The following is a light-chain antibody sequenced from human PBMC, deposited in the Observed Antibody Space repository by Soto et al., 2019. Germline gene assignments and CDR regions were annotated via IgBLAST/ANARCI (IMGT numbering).Light chain of an antibody. V-gene: IGLV6-57*04. CDR2: EDN. Sequence: NFMLTQPHSVSESPGKTVTISCTRSSGRIASNYVQWYQQRPGSAPTTVIYEDNHRPSGVPDRFSGSIDSSSNSASLIISGLKTEDEAAYYSQSYEGSNVVFGGGTQLTVL. CDR3: QSYEGSNVV. J-gene: IGLJ3*02. CDR1: SGRIASNY.